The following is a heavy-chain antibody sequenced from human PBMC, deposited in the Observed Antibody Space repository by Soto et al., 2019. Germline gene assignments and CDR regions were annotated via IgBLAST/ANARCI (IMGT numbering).Heavy chain of an antibody. Sequence: SETLSLTCTVSGDSISSYYWSWIRQPPGKGLKWIGYIHYSGSTNYNPSLKSRVTISVDTSKNQFSLRLSAVTAADTSVYYCARHETLNCDYDDWGQGSLVTVSS. CDR2: IHYSGST. CDR3: ARHETLNCDYDD. J-gene: IGHJ4*02. CDR1: GDSISSYY. D-gene: IGHD5-12*01. V-gene: IGHV4-59*08.